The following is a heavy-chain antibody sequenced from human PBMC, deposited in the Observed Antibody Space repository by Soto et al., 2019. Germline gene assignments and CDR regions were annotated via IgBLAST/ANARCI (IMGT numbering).Heavy chain of an antibody. CDR2: ISGSGGST. CDR3: AKDSRDYDGRYFDY. V-gene: IGHV3-23*01. J-gene: IGHJ4*02. D-gene: IGHD4-17*01. CDR1: GFTFSNAW. Sequence: GGSLRLSCAASGFTFSNAWMSWVRQAPGKGLEWVSAISGSGGSTYYADSVKGRFTISRDNSKNTLYLQMNSLRAEDTAVYYCAKDSRDYDGRYFDYWGQGTLVTVSS.